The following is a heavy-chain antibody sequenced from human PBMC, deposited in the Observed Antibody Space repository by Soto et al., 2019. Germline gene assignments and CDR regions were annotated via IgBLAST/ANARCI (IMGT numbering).Heavy chain of an antibody. Sequence: QLQLQESGSGLVKPSQTLSLTCAVSGGSISSGGYSWSWIRQPPGKGLEWIGYIYHSGSTYYNPSPQSRVPISVDRSKNQSSLKLSSVTAADTAVYYCASAGGLGAVAADYWGQGTLVTVSS. D-gene: IGHD6-19*01. CDR3: ASAGGLGAVAADY. V-gene: IGHV4-30-2*01. CDR1: GGSISSGGYS. J-gene: IGHJ4*02. CDR2: IYHSGST.